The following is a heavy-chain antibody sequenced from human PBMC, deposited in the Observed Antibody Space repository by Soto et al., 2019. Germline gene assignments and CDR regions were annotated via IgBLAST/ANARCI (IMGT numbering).Heavy chain of an antibody. CDR1: GGSIRGSY. J-gene: IGHJ4*02. CDR3: ATGGGWLQNSNLRGLYFDY. CDR2: ISYTGSA. D-gene: IGHD6-19*01. Sequence: SETLSLTCSVSGGSIRGSYCSWIRQPPEKGLEWIASISYTGSATHNPSLKSRVSVSVDTTENQCSLKLTSVTAADTATYYCATGGGWLQNSNLRGLYFDYWGQGALVTVSS. V-gene: IGHV4-59*01.